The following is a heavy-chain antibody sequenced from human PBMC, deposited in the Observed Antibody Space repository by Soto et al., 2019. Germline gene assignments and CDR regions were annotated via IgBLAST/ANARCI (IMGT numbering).Heavy chain of an antibody. J-gene: IGHJ4*02. CDR1: GYSFTSYW. CDR3: ARLTGTRKYCSSTSCYQTPIDY. V-gene: IGHV5-51*01. CDR2: IYPGDSDT. D-gene: IGHD2-2*01. Sequence: PVESLKISCNGSGYSFTSYWIGWGRQMPWKGLEWMGIIYPGDSDTRYSPSFQGQVTISADKSISTAYLQWSSLKASDTAMYYCARLTGTRKYCSSTSCYQTPIDYWGQGTLVTVSS.